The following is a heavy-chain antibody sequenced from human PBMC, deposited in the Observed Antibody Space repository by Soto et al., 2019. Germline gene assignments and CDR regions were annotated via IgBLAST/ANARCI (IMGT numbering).Heavy chain of an antibody. D-gene: IGHD2-15*01. Sequence: QVQLVQSGAEVKKPGASVKVSCKASGYTFTSYGISWVRQAPGHGLEWMGWISAYNGNTNYAQKLQGRVTMTTDTTTSTADMERRSRRADDTAVYYCARARYVFSGGGAFDIWGQGTMVTVSS. CDR3: ARARYVFSGGGAFDI. CDR2: ISAYNGNT. V-gene: IGHV1-18*01. CDR1: GYTFTSYG. J-gene: IGHJ3*02.